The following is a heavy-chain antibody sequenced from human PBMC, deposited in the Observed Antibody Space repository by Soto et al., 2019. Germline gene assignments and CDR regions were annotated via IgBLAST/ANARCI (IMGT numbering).Heavy chain of an antibody. J-gene: IGHJ4*02. CDR3: ARVGAIAPAEGDY. V-gene: IGHV1-18*01. D-gene: IGHD6-13*01. CDR1: GYTFTSYG. Sequence: QIQLVQSGTEVREPGASVKVSCQASGYTFTSYGIIWVRQAPGQGLELMGWISGYINHKNYAQKYQARVTMTTDTSPRTAYMELRSLRSDDTAVYYCARVGAIAPAEGDYWGQGTLVTVSS. CDR2: ISGYINHK.